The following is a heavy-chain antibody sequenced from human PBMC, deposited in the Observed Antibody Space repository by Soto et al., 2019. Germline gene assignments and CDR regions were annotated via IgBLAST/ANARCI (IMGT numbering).Heavy chain of an antibody. CDR2: INPNSGGT. CDR3: ARDQKGYYDILTGYSPGYGMDV. J-gene: IGHJ6*02. CDR1: GYTFTGYY. V-gene: IGHV1-2*04. D-gene: IGHD3-9*01. Sequence: ASVKVSCKASGYTFTGYYMHWVRQAPGQGLEWMGWINPNSGGTNYAQKFQGWVTMTRDTSISTAYMELSRLRSDDTAVYYCARDQKGYYDILTGYSPGYGMDVWGQGTAVTVSS.